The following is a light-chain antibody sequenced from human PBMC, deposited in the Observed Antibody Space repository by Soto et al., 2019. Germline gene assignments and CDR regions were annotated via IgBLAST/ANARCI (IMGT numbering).Light chain of an antibody. CDR2: GAS. CDR3: QQYDSSPWT. V-gene: IGKV3-20*01. CDR1: QSVSSSF. Sequence: EIVLTQSPGTLSLSPGERATLSCRASQSVSSSFLAWYQQKPGQAPRLLIYGASSRATGIPDRFSGSGSGTDCTLTISRLEPEDFGVYYCQQYDSSPWTFGQGTKGEIK. J-gene: IGKJ1*01.